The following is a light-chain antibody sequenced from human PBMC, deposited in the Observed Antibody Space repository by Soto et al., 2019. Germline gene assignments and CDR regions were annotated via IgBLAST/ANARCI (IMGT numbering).Light chain of an antibody. CDR2: AAS. V-gene: IGKV3-20*01. J-gene: IGKJ1*01. CDR1: QTVRGNY. Sequence: EIVLTQSPGTLSLSPGERATLFCRASQTVRGNYITWFQQKPGQSPRLLIYAASSRAAGVPDRFSGSGSGTDFSLTIRRLEAEDDAIYYWHRNGPAPWTVGQGTKVE. CDR3: HRNGPAPWT.